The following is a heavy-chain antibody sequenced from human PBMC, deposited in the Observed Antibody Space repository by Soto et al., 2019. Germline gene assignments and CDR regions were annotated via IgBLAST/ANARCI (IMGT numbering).Heavy chain of an antibody. V-gene: IGHV1-46*01. CDR1: GYTFSSYY. Sequence: QVQLVQSGAEVKKPGASVKVSCKASGYTFSSYYIHWVRQAPGQGLEWIGIINHNGGSTNYAQNYKGRLTVMRDTSTAAVYMDLSALTSDDAAMYYCARGLGLGDCWGQGTLVAVSS. CDR3: ARGLGLGDC. D-gene: IGHD3-9*01. CDR2: INHNGGST. J-gene: IGHJ4*02.